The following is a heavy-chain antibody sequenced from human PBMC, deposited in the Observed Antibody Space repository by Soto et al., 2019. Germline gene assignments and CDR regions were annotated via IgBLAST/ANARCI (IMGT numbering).Heavy chain of an antibody. J-gene: IGHJ4*02. V-gene: IGHV3-21*01. CDR1: GFTFSSYS. CDR2: ISSSSSYI. Sequence: GGSLRLSCAASGFTFSSYSMNWVRQAPGKGLEWVSSISSSSSYIYYADSVKGRFTISRDNAKNSLYLQMNSLRAEDTAVYYCAREYYYDSSGYPYYFDYWGQGTLVTVSS. D-gene: IGHD3-22*01. CDR3: AREYYYDSSGYPYYFDY.